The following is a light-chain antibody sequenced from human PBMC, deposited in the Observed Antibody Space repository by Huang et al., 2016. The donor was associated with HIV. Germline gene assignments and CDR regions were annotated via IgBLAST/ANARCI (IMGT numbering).Light chain of an antibody. CDR1: QSVSNY. V-gene: IGKV3-11*01. J-gene: IGKJ4*01. CDR3: QQRSNWELT. CDR2: DSS. Sequence: EIVLTQSPATLSLSPGERATFSCRASQSVSNYLAWYQQKPGHPPRLLIYDSSTRATRIPARLSGSGSGTDFTLTISSLEPEDSAIYYCQQRSNWELTFGGGTKVEIK.